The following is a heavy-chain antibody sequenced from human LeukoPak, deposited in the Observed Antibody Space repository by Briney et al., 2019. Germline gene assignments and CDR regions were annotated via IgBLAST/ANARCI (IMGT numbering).Heavy chain of an antibody. CDR1: GYTFTSYG. CDR3: ARVEWELSVGDY. V-gene: IGHV1-18*01. Sequence: ASVKVSCTASGYTFTSYGISWVRRAPGQGLEWMGYIGAYIGDTNYAQKLQGRVTMTTDTSTSTAYMELRSLRSDDTAVYYCARVEWELSVGDYWGQGTLVTVSS. J-gene: IGHJ4*02. D-gene: IGHD1-26*01. CDR2: IGAYIGDT.